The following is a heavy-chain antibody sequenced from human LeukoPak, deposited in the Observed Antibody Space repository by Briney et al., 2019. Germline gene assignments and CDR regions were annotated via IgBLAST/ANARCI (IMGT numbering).Heavy chain of an antibody. CDR3: AKGRGNSKWLRSSGMDV. CDR2: ILYDGSNK. CDR1: GFTFRSYG. V-gene: IGHV3-30*18. D-gene: IGHD5-12*01. Sequence: GGSLRLSCAASGFTFRSYGMHWVRQAPGKGLEWVAVILYDGSNKYYADSVKGRFTISRDNSKNTLYLQMKSLRAEDTAVYYCAKGRGNSKWLRSSGMDVWGQGTTVTVSS. J-gene: IGHJ6*02.